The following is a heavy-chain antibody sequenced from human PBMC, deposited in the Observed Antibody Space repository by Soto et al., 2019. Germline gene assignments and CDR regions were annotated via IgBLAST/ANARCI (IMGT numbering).Heavy chain of an antibody. CDR2: INHSGRS. CDR1: GGSFSGYC. Sequence: SETLSLTCAVYGGSFSGYCWSWIRQPPGKGLEWIGEINHSGRSNYNPSLKSRVTISVDTSKSQFSLKLSSVTAADTAVYYCARGRKYYYFWSGYSHPRYYFNYWGQGTLVTVSS. V-gene: IGHV4-34*01. J-gene: IGHJ4*02. D-gene: IGHD3-3*01. CDR3: ARGRKYYYFWSGYSHPRYYFNY.